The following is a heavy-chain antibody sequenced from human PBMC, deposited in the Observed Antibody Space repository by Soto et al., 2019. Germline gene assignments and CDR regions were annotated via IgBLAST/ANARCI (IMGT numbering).Heavy chain of an antibody. CDR2: INHSGST. CDR3: ARGPLWSYYYYYYGMDV. CDR1: GGSFSGYY. D-gene: IGHD3-10*01. V-gene: IGHV4-34*01. Sequence: TSETLSLTCAVYGGSFSGYYWSWIRQPPGKGLEWIGEINHSGSTNYNPSLKSRVTISVDTSKNQFSLKLSSVTAADTAVYYCARGPLWSYYYYYYGMDVWGQGTTVTVSS. J-gene: IGHJ6*02.